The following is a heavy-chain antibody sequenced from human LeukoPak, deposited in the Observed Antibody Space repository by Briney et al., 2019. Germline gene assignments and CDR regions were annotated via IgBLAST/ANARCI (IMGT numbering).Heavy chain of an antibody. J-gene: IGHJ6*03. CDR1: GFTFSSYA. CDR3: AKARTSFYYYYYMDV. CDR2: ISGSGGST. V-gene: IGHV3-23*01. D-gene: IGHD3-16*02. Sequence: GGSLRLSCAASGFTFSSYAMSWVRQAPGKWLEWVSAISGSGGSTYYADSVKGRFTISRDNSKNTLYLQMNSLRAEDTAVYYCAKARTSFYYYYYMDVWGKGTTVTVSS.